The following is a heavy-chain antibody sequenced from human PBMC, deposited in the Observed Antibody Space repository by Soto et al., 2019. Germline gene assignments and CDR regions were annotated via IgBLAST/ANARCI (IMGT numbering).Heavy chain of an antibody. D-gene: IGHD3-9*01. J-gene: IGHJ4*02. CDR3: AKDPHPRGKYYFVSFEY. CDR2: ISGSGRST. Sequence: GVSLRLSCSASGFSFSSYAMTWVRQTPGNRLEWVSAISGSGRSTYYADSVKGRFTISRDNSRDTLDLQMNSLEVEDTATYYCAKDPHPRGKYYFVSFEYWGQGTLVTVSS. V-gene: IGHV3-23*01. CDR1: GFSFSSYA.